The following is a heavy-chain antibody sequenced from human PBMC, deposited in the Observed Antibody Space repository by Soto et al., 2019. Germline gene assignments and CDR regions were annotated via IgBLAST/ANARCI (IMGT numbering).Heavy chain of an antibody. Sequence: GTLSLTCTVSGGSISSYYWSWIRQPPGKGLEWIGYIYYSGSTNYNPSLKSRVTISVDTSKNQFSLKLSSVTAADTAVYYCARGASYYDFWSGYYMRGGDYYYYGMDVWGQGTTVTVSS. D-gene: IGHD3-3*01. CDR2: IYYSGST. CDR3: ARGASYYDFWSGYYMRGGDYYYYGMDV. CDR1: GGSISSYY. V-gene: IGHV4-59*01. J-gene: IGHJ6*02.